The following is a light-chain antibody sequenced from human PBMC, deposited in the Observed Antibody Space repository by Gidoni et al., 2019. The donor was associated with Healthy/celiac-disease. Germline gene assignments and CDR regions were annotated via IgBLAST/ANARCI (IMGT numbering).Light chain of an antibody. CDR2: AAS. V-gene: IGKV1-39*01. CDR3: QQSYSSLYT. CDR1: QSISSY. J-gene: IGKJ2*01. Sequence: DIQMTQSPSSLSASVGDRVTITCLASQSISSYVKWYQQKPGKAPKLLIYAASSLQSGVPSRFSGSGSGTDYTLTISSLQPEDFATYYCQQSYSSLYTFGQGTKLEIK.